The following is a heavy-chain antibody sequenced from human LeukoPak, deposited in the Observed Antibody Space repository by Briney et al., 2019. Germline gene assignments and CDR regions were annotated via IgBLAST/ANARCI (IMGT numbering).Heavy chain of an antibody. J-gene: IGHJ6*02. V-gene: IGHV1-18*01. D-gene: IGHD5-12*01. CDR1: GYTFTSYG. CDR3: ARESSDTRSVATINPYYYYGMDV. CDR2: ISAYNGNT. Sequence: ASVKVSCKASGYTFTSYGISWVRQAPGQGLEWMGWISAYNGNTNYAQKLQGRVTMTTDTSTSTAYMELRSLRSDDTAVYYCARESSDTRSVATINPYYYYGMDVWGQGTTVTVSS.